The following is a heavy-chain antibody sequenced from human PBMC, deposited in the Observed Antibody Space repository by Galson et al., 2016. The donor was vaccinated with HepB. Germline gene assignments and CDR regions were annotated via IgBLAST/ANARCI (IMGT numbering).Heavy chain of an antibody. CDR1: GFTFSSYG. CDR2: IWYDGSNK. V-gene: IGHV3-33*01. CDR3: ARASGIRGIKGAMDV. J-gene: IGHJ6*02. D-gene: IGHD3-10*01. Sequence: SLRLSCAASGFTFSSYGMHWVRQAPGKGLEWVAVIWYDGSNKYYADSVKGRFTISRDNSKNTLYLQMNSLRAEDVAVYYCARASGIRGIKGAMDVWGQGTTVSVSS.